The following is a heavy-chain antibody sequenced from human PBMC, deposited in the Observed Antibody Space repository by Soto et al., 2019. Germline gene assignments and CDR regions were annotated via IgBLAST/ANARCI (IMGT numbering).Heavy chain of an antibody. V-gene: IGHV1-2*04. D-gene: IGHD6-19*01. CDR1: GYTFTGYY. J-gene: IGHJ6*02. Sequence: ASVKVSCKASGYTFTGYYMHWVRQAPGQGLEWMGWINPNSGGTNYAQKFQGWVTMTRDTSISTAYMELSRLRSDDTAVYYCARGEGLYYYYGMDVWGQGTTVTVSS. CDR2: INPNSGGT. CDR3: ARGEGLYYYYGMDV.